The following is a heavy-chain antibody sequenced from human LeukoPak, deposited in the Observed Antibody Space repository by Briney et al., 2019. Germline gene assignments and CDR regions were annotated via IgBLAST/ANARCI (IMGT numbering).Heavy chain of an antibody. CDR2: IYSSGIT. J-gene: IGHJ1*01. CDR3: ARDRLLYYYDSGPTGHFQH. V-gene: IGHV3-66*01. Sequence: GGSLRLSCAASGFTVSSNYITWVRRAPGKGLEWVSVIYSSGITYYADSVKGRFTISRDNSKNTLYLQMNSLRAEDTAFYYCARDRLLYYYDSGPTGHFQHWGQGTLVTV. CDR1: GFTVSSNY. D-gene: IGHD3-22*01.